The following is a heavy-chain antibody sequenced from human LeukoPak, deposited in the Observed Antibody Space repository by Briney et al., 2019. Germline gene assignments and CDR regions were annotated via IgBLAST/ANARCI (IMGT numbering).Heavy chain of an antibody. V-gene: IGHV4-4*07. Sequence: SETLSLTCTVSAGSISSYYWTWIRQPAGKGLEWIGRIYTSGSTNYNPSLKSRVTMSVDTSKNQFSLKLNSVTAADTAVYYCARWRYYDSSGRFSLFDYWGQGTLVTVSS. CDR3: ARWRYYDSSGRFSLFDY. CDR1: AGSISSYY. J-gene: IGHJ4*02. D-gene: IGHD3-22*01. CDR2: IYTSGST.